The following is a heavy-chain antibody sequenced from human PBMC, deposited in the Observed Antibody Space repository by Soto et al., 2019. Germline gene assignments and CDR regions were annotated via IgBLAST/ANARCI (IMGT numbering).Heavy chain of an antibody. J-gene: IGHJ4*02. CDR1: GFTFSSYG. CDR2: ISYDGSNK. V-gene: IGHV3-30*18. CDR3: AKGSVEMATITPNDY. Sequence: GGSLRLSCAASGFTFSSYGMHWVRQAPGKGLEWVAVISYDGSNKYYADSVKGRFTISRDNSKNTLYLQMNSLRAEDTAVYYCAKGSVEMATITPNDYWGQGTLVTVSS. D-gene: IGHD5-12*01.